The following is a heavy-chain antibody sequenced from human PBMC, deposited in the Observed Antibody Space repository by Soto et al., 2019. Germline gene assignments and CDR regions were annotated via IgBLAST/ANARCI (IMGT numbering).Heavy chain of an antibody. CDR1: GFTFSSYA. CDR2: ISGSGGST. CDR3: AKGYYYDSSGYLNWFDP. J-gene: IGHJ5*02. Sequence: LRLSCAASGFTFSSYAMGWVRQAPGKGLEWVSAISGSGGSTYYADSVKGRFTISRDNSKNTLYLQMNSLRAEDTAVYYCAKGYYYDSSGYLNWFDPWGQGTLVTVSS. D-gene: IGHD3-22*01. V-gene: IGHV3-23*01.